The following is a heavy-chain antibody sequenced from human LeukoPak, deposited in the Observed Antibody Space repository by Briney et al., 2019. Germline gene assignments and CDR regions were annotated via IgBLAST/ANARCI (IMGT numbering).Heavy chain of an antibody. Sequence: GGSLRLSCAASGFTFSSYGMHWVRQAPGKGLEWVAVISYDGSNKYYADSVKGRFTISRDNSKNSLYLQMNSLRAEDTAVYYCARDSGIYSSPVDYWGQGTLVTVSS. CDR3: ARDSGIYSSPVDY. J-gene: IGHJ4*02. CDR2: ISYDGSNK. D-gene: IGHD1-26*01. CDR1: GFTFSSYG. V-gene: IGHV3-30*03.